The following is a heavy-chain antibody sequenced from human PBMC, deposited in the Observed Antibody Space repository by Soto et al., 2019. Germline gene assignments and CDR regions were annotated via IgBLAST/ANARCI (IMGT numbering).Heavy chain of an antibody. J-gene: IGHJ4*02. CDR2: INPNSGGT. V-gene: IGHV1-2*04. D-gene: IGHD3-22*01. Sequence: ASVKVSCKASGYTFTGYYMHWVRQAPGQGLEWMGWINPNSGGTNYAQKFQGWVTMTRDTSISTAYMELSRLRSDDTAVYYCARASWYYDSSGYPHFDYWGQGTLVTVSS. CDR1: GYTFTGYY. CDR3: ARASWYYDSSGYPHFDY.